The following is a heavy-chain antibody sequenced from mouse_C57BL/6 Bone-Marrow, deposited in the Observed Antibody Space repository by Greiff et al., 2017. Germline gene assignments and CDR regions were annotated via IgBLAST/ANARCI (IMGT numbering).Heavy chain of an antibody. CDR2: IWRGGST. V-gene: IGHV2-5*01. D-gene: IGHD2-2*01. CDR3: AKVYYGYDVGCAY. CDR1: GFSLTRYG. J-gene: IGHJ3*01. Sequence: QVQLQQSGPGLVQPSQSLSITCTVSGFSLTRYGVHWVRQSPGTGLEWLGVIWRGGSTDYNAAFMSRLSITKDNSKSQVFFKMNSLQADDTAIYYCAKVYYGYDVGCAYWGQGTLVTVSA.